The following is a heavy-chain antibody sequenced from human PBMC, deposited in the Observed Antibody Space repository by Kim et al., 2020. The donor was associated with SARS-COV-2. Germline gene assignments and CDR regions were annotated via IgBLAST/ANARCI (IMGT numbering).Heavy chain of an antibody. CDR1: GYTFGNYA. CDR3: ARRCFYTICGVTLRFDC. J-gene: IGHJ4*01. Sequence: ASVKVSCKTAGYTFGNYAINWVRQAPGQGLEWLGWINRYSSKTRYVKRLEGRLTMTADTSTSTVYMELSSLGSEDTALYFCARRCFYTICGVTLRFDC. D-gene: IGHD3-3*01. V-gene: IGHV1-18*04. CDR2: INRYSSKT.